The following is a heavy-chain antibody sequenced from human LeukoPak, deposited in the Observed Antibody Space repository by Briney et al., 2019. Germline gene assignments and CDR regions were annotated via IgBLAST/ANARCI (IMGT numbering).Heavy chain of an antibody. CDR3: VRFAYGSDFFPGHY. CDR1: GYIFANYW. D-gene: IGHD3/OR15-3a*01. Sequence: GESLKISCKGSGYIFANYWIGWVRQMPGKGLEWMGIVYPGDSATRYSPYFQGQVTISADRSITTAYLQWRSLKASDTAMYYCVRFAYGSDFFPGHYWGQGTRVTVSS. CDR2: VYPGDSAT. J-gene: IGHJ4*02. V-gene: IGHV5-51*01.